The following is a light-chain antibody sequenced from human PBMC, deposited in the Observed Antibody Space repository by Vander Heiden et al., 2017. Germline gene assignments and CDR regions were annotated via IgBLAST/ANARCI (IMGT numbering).Light chain of an antibody. CDR3: QSYDSDRSGAGVI. CDR2: RGT. Sequence: QSVLTHPPSMSEAPGQRVTIPCTGSSSTIGAAYDGPGSRPLPGPAPKLLLFRGTIRPSGVPDPFSGSTSGTSASLAITVLQTEEEAEYYCQSYDSDRSGAGVIFGGGTKVTVL. CDR1: SSTIGAAYD. V-gene: IGLV1-40*01. J-gene: IGLJ2*01.